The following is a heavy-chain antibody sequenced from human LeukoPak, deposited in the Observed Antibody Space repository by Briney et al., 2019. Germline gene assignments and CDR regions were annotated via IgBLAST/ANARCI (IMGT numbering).Heavy chain of an antibody. CDR3: ARHPWSSGLRYYYYMDV. CDR2: IYYSGST. J-gene: IGHJ6*03. CDR1: GGSISSSSYY. Sequence: SETLSLTCTVSGGSISSSSYYWGWIRQPPGKGLEWIGSIYYSGSTYYNPSLKSRVTISVDTSKNQFSLKLSSVTAADTAVYYCARHPWSSGLRYYYYMDVWGKGTTVTISS. V-gene: IGHV4-39*01. D-gene: IGHD2-15*01.